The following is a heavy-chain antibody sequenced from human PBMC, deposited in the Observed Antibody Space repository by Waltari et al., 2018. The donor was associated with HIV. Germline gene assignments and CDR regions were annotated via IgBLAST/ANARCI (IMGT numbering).Heavy chain of an antibody. CDR3: AKDDSTGSSGYYPFHY. CDR1: GFTFTNYA. J-gene: IGHJ4*02. CDR2: ISGSCGST. V-gene: IGHV3-23*04. D-gene: IGHD3-22*01. Sequence: EVQLVESGGGLVQPGGSLRLSCAASGFTFTNYAMNWVRQAPGKGLGWVSAISGSCGSTYYADSVKGRFTISRDNSKNTLYLQMNSLRAEDTALYYWAKDDSTGSSGYYPFHYWGQGTLITVPS.